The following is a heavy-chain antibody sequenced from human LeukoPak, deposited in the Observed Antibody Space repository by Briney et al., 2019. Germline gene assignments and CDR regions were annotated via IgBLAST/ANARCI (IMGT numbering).Heavy chain of an antibody. CDR2: IYPGDSET. Sequence: GESLKISCKDSGHSFTSYWIGWVRQMPGKGLEWMGIIYPGDSETRYSPSFEGQVTISADKSISTAYLQWNSLKASDTAIYYCTRSPDIDILTGYSRYYFDYWGQGTLVTVSS. V-gene: IGHV5-51*01. J-gene: IGHJ4*02. CDR1: GHSFTSYW. D-gene: IGHD3-9*01. CDR3: TRSPDIDILTGYSRYYFDY.